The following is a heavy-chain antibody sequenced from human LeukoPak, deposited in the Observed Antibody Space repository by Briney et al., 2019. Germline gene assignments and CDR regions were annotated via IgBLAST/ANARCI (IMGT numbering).Heavy chain of an antibody. CDR2: INPNSGGT. V-gene: IGHV1-2*02. J-gene: IGHJ3*02. CDR1: GYTFTGYY. Sequence: ASVKVSCKASGYTFTGYYMHWVRQAPGQGLEWMGWINPNSGGTNYAQKFQGRVTMTRDTSISTAYMELSRLRSDDTAVYYCARGMADLRSGDAFDIWGQGTMVTVSS. D-gene: IGHD3-3*01. CDR3: ARGMADLRSGDAFDI.